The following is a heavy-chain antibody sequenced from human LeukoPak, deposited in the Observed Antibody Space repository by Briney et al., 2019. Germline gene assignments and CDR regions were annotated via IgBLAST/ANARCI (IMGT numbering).Heavy chain of an antibody. Sequence: SETLSLTCTVSGGSISSYYWSWIRQPPEKGLEWIGYIYYSGSTNYNPSLKSRVTISVDTSKNQFSLKLSSVTAADTAVYYCARERRTWDIVGSSPDYWGQGTLVTVSS. J-gene: IGHJ4*02. D-gene: IGHD2-15*01. CDR1: GGSISSYY. V-gene: IGHV4-59*12. CDR2: IYYSGST. CDR3: ARERRTWDIVGSSPDY.